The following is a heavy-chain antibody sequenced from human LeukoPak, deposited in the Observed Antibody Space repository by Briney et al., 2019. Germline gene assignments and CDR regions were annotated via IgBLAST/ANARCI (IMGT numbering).Heavy chain of an antibody. D-gene: IGHD3-3*01. CDR1: GYTFTSYD. Sequence: ASVTVSCKASGYTFTSYDINWVRQATRQGLEWMGWRNPNSGNTGYAQKFQGRVTMTRNNSISAAYMELSSLRSEDTALYYCARGSGFYSLEWLFPIDYWGQGTLVTVSS. V-gene: IGHV1-8*01. CDR3: ARGSGFYSLEWLFPIDY. CDR2: RNPNSGNT. J-gene: IGHJ4*02.